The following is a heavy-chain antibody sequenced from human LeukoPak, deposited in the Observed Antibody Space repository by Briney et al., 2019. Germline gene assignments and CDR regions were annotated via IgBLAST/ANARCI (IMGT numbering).Heavy chain of an antibody. CDR3: AKFKGHYGDSEYYFDS. D-gene: IGHD3-10*01. CDR1: GFTFSRYS. J-gene: IGHJ4*02. V-gene: IGHV3-21*01. Sequence: GGSLRLSCAASGFTFSRYSVNWVRQAPGKGLEWVSCITGSSDYIFYADSVRGRFTISRDNAKNSLFLQMNSLRAEDTAVYYCAKFKGHYGDSEYYFDSWGQGTLVTVSS. CDR2: ITGSSDYI.